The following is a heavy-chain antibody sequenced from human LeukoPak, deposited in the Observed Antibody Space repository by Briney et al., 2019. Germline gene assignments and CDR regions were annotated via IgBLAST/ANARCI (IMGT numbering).Heavy chain of an antibody. CDR3: ARARSGSYFDY. J-gene: IGHJ4*02. Sequence: GGSLRLSCAASGFTVSSNYMSWVRQAPGKGLEWVSVIYSGGSTNYADSVKGRFTISRDNSKNTLYLQMNSLRAEDTAVYYCARARSGSYFDYWGQGTLVTVSS. V-gene: IGHV3-53*01. CDR2: IYSGGST. D-gene: IGHD1-26*01. CDR1: GFTVSSNY.